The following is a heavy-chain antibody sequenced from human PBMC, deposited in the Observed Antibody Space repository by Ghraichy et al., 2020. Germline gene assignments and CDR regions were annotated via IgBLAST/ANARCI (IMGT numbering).Heavy chain of an antibody. CDR3: AKGIHLVVVPAISS. Sequence: GGSLRLSCAASGFTFSRNAMSWVRQAPGKGLEWVSTISGSGGSTYYADSVKGRFTISRDNSKNTLYLQMNSLRAEDTAVYYCAKGIHLVVVPAISSWGQGTLVTVSS. V-gene: IGHV3-23*01. D-gene: IGHD2-21*02. CDR2: ISGSGGST. CDR1: GFTFSRNA. J-gene: IGHJ5*02.